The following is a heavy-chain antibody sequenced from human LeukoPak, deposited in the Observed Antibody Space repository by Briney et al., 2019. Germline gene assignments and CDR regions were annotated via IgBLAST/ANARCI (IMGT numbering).Heavy chain of an antibody. CDR3: ARDPYCSGGTCYPAPYYGMDV. D-gene: IGHD2-15*01. CDR1: GFTVSSNY. Sequence: GGSLRLSCAASGFTVSSNYMSWVRQAPGKGLEWVSVIYSGGRTYYADSVKGRFTISRDNSKNTLYLQMNSLRAEDTAVYYCARDPYCSGGTCYPAPYYGMDVWGQGTTVTVSS. CDR2: IYSGGRT. J-gene: IGHJ6*02. V-gene: IGHV3-66*01.